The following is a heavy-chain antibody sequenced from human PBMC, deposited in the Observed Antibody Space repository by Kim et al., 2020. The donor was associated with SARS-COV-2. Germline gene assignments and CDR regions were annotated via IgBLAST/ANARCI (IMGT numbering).Heavy chain of an antibody. D-gene: IGHD6-19*01. V-gene: IGHV4-34*01. J-gene: IGHJ4*02. CDR2: INHSGST. Sequence: SETLSLTCAVYGGSFSGYYWSWIRQPPGKGLEWIGEINHSGSTNYNPSLKSRVTISVDTSKNQFSLKLSSVTAADTAVYYCARRGYSSGWGYFDYWGQGTLVTVSS. CDR3: ARRGYSSGWGYFDY. CDR1: GGSFSGYY.